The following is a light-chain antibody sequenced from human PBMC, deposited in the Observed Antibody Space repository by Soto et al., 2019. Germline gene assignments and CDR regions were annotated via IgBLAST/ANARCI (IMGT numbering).Light chain of an antibody. CDR2: AAS. CDR3: LQDYNYPRT. CDR1: QGIRND. Sequence: AIQMTQSPSSLSASIGDRVTITCRASQGIRNDLGWYQDKPGKAPKLLIYAASNLQEGVPSRFSGSGSGTDFTLTITSLQPEDFATYYCLQDYNYPRTFGQGTKVEIK. J-gene: IGKJ1*01. V-gene: IGKV1-6*01.